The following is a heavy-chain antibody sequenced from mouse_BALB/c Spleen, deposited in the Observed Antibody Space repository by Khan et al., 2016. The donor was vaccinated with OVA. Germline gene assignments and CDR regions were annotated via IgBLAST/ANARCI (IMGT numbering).Heavy chain of an antibody. D-gene: IGHD1-1*01. CDR2: IRYDGSN. CDR1: GYSITSGYY. CDR3: ARDYSGTSWYVDV. Sequence: DVQLQESGPGLVKPSQSLSLTCSVTGYSITSGYYWNWIRQFPGNKLEWMDYIRYDGSNNYNPSLKNRISITRDTSKNQFFLKLNSVTTEDTATYYCARDYSGTSWYVDVWGAGTTVTVSS. V-gene: IGHV3-6*02. J-gene: IGHJ1*01.